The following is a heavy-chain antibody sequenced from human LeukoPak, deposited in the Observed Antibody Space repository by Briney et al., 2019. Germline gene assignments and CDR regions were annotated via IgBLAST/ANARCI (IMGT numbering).Heavy chain of an antibody. J-gene: IGHJ4*02. CDR2: INHSGST. V-gene: IGHV4-34*01. D-gene: IGHD2-2*01. Sequence: SETLSLTCTVSGGSISSYYWSWIRQPPGKGLEWIGEINHSGSTNYNPSLKSRVTISVDTSKNQFSLKLSSVTAADTAVYYCARGRVPAAISHFDYWGQGTLVTVSS. CDR1: GGSISSYY. CDR3: ARGRVPAAISHFDY.